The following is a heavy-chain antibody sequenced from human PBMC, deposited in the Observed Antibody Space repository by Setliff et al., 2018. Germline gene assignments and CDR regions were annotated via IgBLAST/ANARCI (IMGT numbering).Heavy chain of an antibody. CDR3: ARTSGVRGVIIAGGMDV. J-gene: IGHJ6*02. Sequence: SVKVSCKASGGTFSSYAISWVRQAPGQGLEWMGGIIPIFGTANYAQKFQGRVTITTDESTSTAYMELSSLRSEDTAVYYCARTSGVRGVIIAGGMDVWGQGTTVTSP. CDR1: GGTFSSYA. V-gene: IGHV1-69*05. CDR2: IIPIFGTA. D-gene: IGHD3-10*01.